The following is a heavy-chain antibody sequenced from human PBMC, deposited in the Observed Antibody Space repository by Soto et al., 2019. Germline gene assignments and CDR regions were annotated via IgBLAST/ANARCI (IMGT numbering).Heavy chain of an antibody. CDR1: GFTFSKYW. CDR2: IKKDGSQK. Sequence: VQLVESGGGLVQPGGSLRLSSESSGFTFSKYWMTWVRQAPEKGLEWVANIKKDGSQKNFVDSVKGRFTISRDNAKNSLYLQMDSLRVEATAIYNCVKEIASAQWGQGTLVTVSS. J-gene: IGHJ4*02. V-gene: IGHV3-7*01. D-gene: IGHD6-25*01. CDR3: VKEIASAQ.